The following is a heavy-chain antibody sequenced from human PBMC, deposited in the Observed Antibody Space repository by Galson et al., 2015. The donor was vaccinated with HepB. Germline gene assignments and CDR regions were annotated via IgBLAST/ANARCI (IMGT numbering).Heavy chain of an antibody. Sequence: SVKVSCKASGGTFSSNAISWVRQAPGQGLEWMGGIIPIFGTANYAQKFQGRVTITADESTSTAYMELSSLRSEDTAVYYCARVWVEPTVTSELYYFDYWGQGTLVTVSS. CDR1: GGTFSSNA. D-gene: IGHD4-17*01. J-gene: IGHJ4*02. CDR3: ARVWVEPTVTSELYYFDY. V-gene: IGHV1-69*13. CDR2: IIPIFGTA.